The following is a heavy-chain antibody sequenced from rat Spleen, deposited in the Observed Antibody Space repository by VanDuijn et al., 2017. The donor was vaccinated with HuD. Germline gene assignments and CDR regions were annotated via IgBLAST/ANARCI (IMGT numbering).Heavy chain of an antibody. CDR2: ISPGGVST. CDR1: GFTFSNYG. J-gene: IGHJ2*01. D-gene: IGHD1-12*02. V-gene: IGHV5-19*01. Sequence: VQLVESGGGLVQPGRSLKLSCVASGFTFSNYGMHWIRQAPTKGLEWVTSISPGGVSTFYRDSVKGRFTISRDNAKSTLYLQMDSLRSEDTATYYCAADYFDGTYYPFDYWGQGIMVTVSS. CDR3: AADYFDGTYYPFDY.